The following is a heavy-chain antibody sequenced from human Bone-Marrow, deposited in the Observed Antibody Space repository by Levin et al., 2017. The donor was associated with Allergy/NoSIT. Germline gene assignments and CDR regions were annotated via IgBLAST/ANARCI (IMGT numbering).Heavy chain of an antibody. Sequence: LSLTCAASGFTFSSYWMTWVRQAPGKGLEWVANINQDGSDEYYVDSLKGRFTISRDNAKNSLHLEMSNLRAEDTAVYYCARGSGREYYYYYGLDVWGQGTTVTVSS. V-gene: IGHV3-7*01. J-gene: IGHJ6*02. CDR3: ARGSGREYYYYYGLDV. D-gene: IGHD3-10*01. CDR1: GFTFSSYW. CDR2: INQDGSDE.